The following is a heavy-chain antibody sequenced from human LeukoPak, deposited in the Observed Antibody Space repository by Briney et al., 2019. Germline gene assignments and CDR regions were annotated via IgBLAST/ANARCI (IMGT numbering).Heavy chain of an antibody. J-gene: IGHJ5*02. CDR3: ASYVVGRNWFDP. Sequence: SETLSLPCAVYGGSFSGYYWSWIRQPPGKGLEWIGEINHSGSTYYNPSLKSRVTISVDTSKNQFSLKLSSVTAADTAVYYCASYVVGRNWFDPWGQGTLVTVSS. D-gene: IGHD2-2*01. CDR1: GGSFSGYY. CDR2: INHSGST. V-gene: IGHV4-34*01.